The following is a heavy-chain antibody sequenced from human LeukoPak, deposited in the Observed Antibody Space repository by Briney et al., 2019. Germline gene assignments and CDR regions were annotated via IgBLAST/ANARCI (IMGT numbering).Heavy chain of an antibody. CDR3: ARGGDYGYVWGSYKDY. CDR2: ISSSSSTI. J-gene: IGHJ4*02. Sequence: GGSLRLSCAASGFTFSSYSMTWVRQAPGKGLEWVSYISSSSSTIYYADSVKGRFTISRDNAKNSLYLQMNSLRAEDTAVYYCARGGDYGYVWGSYKDYWGQGTLVTVSS. V-gene: IGHV3-48*01. CDR1: GFTFSSYS. D-gene: IGHD3-16*01.